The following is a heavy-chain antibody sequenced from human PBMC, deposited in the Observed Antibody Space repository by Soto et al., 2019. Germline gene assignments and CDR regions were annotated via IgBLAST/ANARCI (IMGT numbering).Heavy chain of an antibody. D-gene: IGHD2-2*01. CDR3: ARDQWCRYCSSTSCRLNYYYYGMDV. J-gene: IGHJ6*02. CDR1: GGSISSYY. V-gene: IGHV6-1*01. CDR2: TYYRSKWYN. Sequence: PSETLSLTCTVSGGSISSYYWSWIRQSPSRGLEWLGRTYYRSKWYNDYAVSVKSRITINPDTSKNQFSLQLNSVTPEDTAVYHCARDQWCRYCSSTSCRLNYYYYGMDVWGQGTTVTVSS.